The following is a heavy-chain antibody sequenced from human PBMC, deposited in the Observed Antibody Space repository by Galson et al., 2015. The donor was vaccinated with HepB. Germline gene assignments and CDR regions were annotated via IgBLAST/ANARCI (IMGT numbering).Heavy chain of an antibody. J-gene: IGHJ6*02. CDR2: ISTNGVTI. CDR3: AKDKQWLSYYYYGIDV. D-gene: IGHD6-19*01. Sequence: SLRLSCAASGFTFSRHTMSWVRQTPGKGLQWVSYISTNGVTIHYADSVKGRFTIARDNAKDAVYLQMNSLRAEDTAVYYCAKDKQWLSYYYYGIDVWGQGTTVTVSS. V-gene: IGHV3-48*04. CDR1: GFTFSRHT.